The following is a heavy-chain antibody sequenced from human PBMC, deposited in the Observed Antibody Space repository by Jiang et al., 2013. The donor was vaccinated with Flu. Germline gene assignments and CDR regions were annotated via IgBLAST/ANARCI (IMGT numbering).Heavy chain of an antibody. V-gene: IGHV6-1*01. CDR2: TYYRSKWYN. Sequence: QTLSLTCAISGDSVSSNSTAWNWIRQSPSRGLEWLGRTYYRSKWYNDYALSVKSRITISPDTSKNQFSLQLNSVTPEDTAVYYCAREPDYGDFLGAFYIRGQGTMVTVSS. CDR1: GDSVSSNSTA. J-gene: IGHJ3*02. CDR3: AREPDYGDFLGAFYI. D-gene: IGHD4-17*01.